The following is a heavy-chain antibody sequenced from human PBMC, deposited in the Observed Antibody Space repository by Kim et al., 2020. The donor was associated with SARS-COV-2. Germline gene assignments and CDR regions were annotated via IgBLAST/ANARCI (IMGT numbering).Heavy chain of an antibody. V-gene: IGHV3-72*01. D-gene: IGHD2-2*01. CDR3: SRGYSSASPSFDN. Sequence: YAASVRGRCTTSRDDSKNSLFLQMNSLKTADTAVYYCSRGYSSASPSFDNWGQGTLISVSS. J-gene: IGHJ4*02.